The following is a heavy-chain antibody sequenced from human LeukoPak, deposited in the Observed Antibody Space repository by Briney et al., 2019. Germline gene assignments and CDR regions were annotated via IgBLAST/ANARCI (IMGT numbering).Heavy chain of an antibody. CDR2: ISGSGVTT. J-gene: IGHJ4*02. V-gene: IGHV3-23*01. CDR3: AKGVDWNHPFFDY. CDR1: GFTFSSYA. Sequence: GGSLRLSCAASGFTFSSYAMSWVRQAPGQGLEWVSAISGSGVTTYYADSVKGRFTISRDNSKNTLYLQMNSLRAEDTAVYYCAKGVDWNHPFFDYWGQGTLVTVSS. D-gene: IGHD1-1*01.